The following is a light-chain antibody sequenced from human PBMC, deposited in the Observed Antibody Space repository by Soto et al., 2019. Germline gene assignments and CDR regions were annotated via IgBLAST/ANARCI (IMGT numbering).Light chain of an antibody. V-gene: IGLV4-69*01. CDR1: SGHSSYA. J-gene: IGLJ2*01. CDR2: LNNDGSH. Sequence: QSVLTQSPSASASLGASVKLTCTLSSGHSSYAIAWHQKQPGKGPRYLMDLNNDGSHTKGDGIPDRFSGSSSGADRYLISARLQSEDEADYYCQTWGTGFQFFGGGTKLTVL. CDR3: QTWGTGFQF.